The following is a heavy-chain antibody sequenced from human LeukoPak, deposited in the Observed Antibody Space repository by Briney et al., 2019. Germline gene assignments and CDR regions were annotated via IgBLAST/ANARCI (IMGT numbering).Heavy chain of an antibody. D-gene: IGHD3-10*01. J-gene: IGHJ3*02. CDR2: IYYSGST. V-gene: IGHV4-59*12. CDR3: ARRHYGPRVRAFDI. CDR1: GGSISSYY. Sequence: PSETLFLTCTVSGGSISSYYWSWIRQPPGKGLEWIGYIYYSGSTNYNPSLKSRVTISVDTSKNQFSLKLSSVTAADTAVYYCARRHYGPRVRAFDIWGQGTMVTVSS.